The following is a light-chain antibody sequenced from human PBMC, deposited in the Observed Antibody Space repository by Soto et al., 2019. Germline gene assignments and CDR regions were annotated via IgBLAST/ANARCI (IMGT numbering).Light chain of an antibody. V-gene: IGKV1-6*01. Sequence: AIQMTQSPSSLAASIGDRVTITCRASQGVRNDLGWYQQKPGKAPRLLIFGASTLRTGVPSRFSGSGSGTDFTLTISDLQSEDFATYYCLQGWTFGQGTRVEIK. CDR2: GAS. CDR3: LQGWT. J-gene: IGKJ1*01. CDR1: QGVRND.